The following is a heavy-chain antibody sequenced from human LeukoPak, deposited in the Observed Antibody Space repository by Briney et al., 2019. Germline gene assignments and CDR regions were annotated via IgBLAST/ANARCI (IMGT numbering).Heavy chain of an antibody. CDR3: AKETYDYVWGSYRPYYFDY. CDR2: ISYDGSNK. Sequence: PGRSLRLSCAASGFTFSSYGMHWVRQAPGKGLEWVAVISYDGSNKYYADSVKGRFTISRDNSKNTLYLQMNSLRAEDTAVYYCAKETYDYVWGSYRPYYFDYWGQGTLVTVPS. V-gene: IGHV3-30*18. D-gene: IGHD3-16*02. J-gene: IGHJ4*02. CDR1: GFTFSSYG.